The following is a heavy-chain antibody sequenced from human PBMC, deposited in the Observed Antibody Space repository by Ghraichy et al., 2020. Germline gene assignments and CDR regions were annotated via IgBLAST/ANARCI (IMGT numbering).Heavy chain of an antibody. CDR1: GGSFSGYY. CDR2: INHSGST. Sequence: SETLSLTCAVYGGSFSGYYWSWIRQPPGKGLEWIGEINHSGSTNYNPSLKSRVTISVDTSKNQFSLKLSSVTAADTAVYYCARGGTGNYYYYYGMDVWGQGTTVTVSS. J-gene: IGHJ6*02. D-gene: IGHD7-27*01. V-gene: IGHV4-34*01. CDR3: ARGGTGNYYYYYGMDV.